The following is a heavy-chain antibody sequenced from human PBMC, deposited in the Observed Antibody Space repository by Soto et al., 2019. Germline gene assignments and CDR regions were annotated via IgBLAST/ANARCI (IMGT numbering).Heavy chain of an antibody. D-gene: IGHD3-3*01. CDR2: ISYDGSNK. CDR3: ARFWRAFDY. Sequence: QVQLVESGGGVVQPGRSLRLSCAASGFTFSSYAMHWVRQAPGKGLEWVAVISYDGSNKYYADSVKGRFTISRDNSKNTLYLQMNSLRAEDTAVYYCARFWRAFDYWGQGTLVTVSS. CDR1: GFTFSSYA. V-gene: IGHV3-30-3*01. J-gene: IGHJ4*02.